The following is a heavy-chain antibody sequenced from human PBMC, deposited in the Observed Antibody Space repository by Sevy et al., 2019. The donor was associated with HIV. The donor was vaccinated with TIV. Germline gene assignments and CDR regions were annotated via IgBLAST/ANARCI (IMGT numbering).Heavy chain of an antibody. V-gene: IGHV3-30*18. Sequence: GGSLRLSCVTSGFTFRTSGMHWVRQSPGKGLEWVAVISYDEAHKNYADSVKGRFSISKDNSKNTFYLQMSSLRTEDTAVYYCAKDYSAGITMVRGAYRARGDDFDYWGQGTQVTVSS. J-gene: IGHJ4*02. CDR3: AKDYSAGITMVRGAYRARGDDFDY. CDR2: ISYDEAHK. CDR1: GFTFRTSG. D-gene: IGHD3-10*01.